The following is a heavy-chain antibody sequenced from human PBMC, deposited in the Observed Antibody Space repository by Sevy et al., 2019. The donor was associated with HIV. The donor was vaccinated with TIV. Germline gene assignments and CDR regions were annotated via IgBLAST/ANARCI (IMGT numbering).Heavy chain of an antibody. V-gene: IGHV3-74*01. CDR1: GFTFSSYW. CDR3: ARGAAAGTFDY. Sequence: GGSLRLSCAASGFTFSSYWMHWVRQAPGKGLVWVSRVNSDGSSTSYADSVKGRFTISRDNAKNTLYLQMNSLRAEDTAVYYCARGAAAGTFDYRGQRTLVTVSS. CDR2: VNSDGSST. J-gene: IGHJ4*02. D-gene: IGHD6-13*01.